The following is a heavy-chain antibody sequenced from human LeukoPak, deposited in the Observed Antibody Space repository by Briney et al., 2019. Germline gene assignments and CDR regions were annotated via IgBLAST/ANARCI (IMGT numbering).Heavy chain of an antibody. CDR1: GFIFSHHG. Sequence: QPGGTLRLSCATSGFIFSHHGMNWVRQAPGKGLEWVSGIRADAVTTYYADSVKGRFIISRDNSKNTVYLQMNSLSAGDAAVYYCVKDDGWVQYANWGQGTLVTVSS. J-gene: IGHJ4*02. CDR3: VKDDGWVQYAN. V-gene: IGHV3-23*01. D-gene: IGHD5-24*01. CDR2: IRADAVTT.